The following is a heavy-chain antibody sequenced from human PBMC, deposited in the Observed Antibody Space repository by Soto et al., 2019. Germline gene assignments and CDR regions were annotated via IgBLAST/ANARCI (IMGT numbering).Heavy chain of an antibody. V-gene: IGHV1-18*01. CDR2: ISAYNGNT. D-gene: IGHD3-22*01. Sequence: QVQLVQSGAEVKKPGASVKVSCKASGYTFTSYGISWVRQAPGQGLEWMGWISAYNGNTNYAQKLQGRVTMTTDTSTSTAYMELRSLRSDDTAVYYCARETYYYDSSGYYSGGVDYWGLGTLVTVSS. J-gene: IGHJ4*02. CDR3: ARETYYYDSSGYYSGGVDY. CDR1: GYTFTSYG.